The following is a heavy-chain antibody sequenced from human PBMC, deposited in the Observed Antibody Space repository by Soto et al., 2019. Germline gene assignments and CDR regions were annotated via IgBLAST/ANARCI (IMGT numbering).Heavy chain of an antibody. CDR3: ARLTDIVVVPAANYGMDV. V-gene: IGHV4-39*07. Sequence: SETLSLTCTVFDGSIISTSYYWAWNRQPPGKGLEWIGTIYYTGSTYYNPSLKSRVTISVDTSKNQFSLKLSSVTAADTAVYYCARLTDIVVVPAANYGMDVWGQGTTVTVSS. CDR2: IYYTGST. D-gene: IGHD2-2*01. CDR1: DGSIISTSYY. J-gene: IGHJ6*02.